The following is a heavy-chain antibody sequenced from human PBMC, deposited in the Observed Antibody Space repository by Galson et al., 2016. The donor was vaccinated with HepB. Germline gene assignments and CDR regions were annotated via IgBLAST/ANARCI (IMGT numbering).Heavy chain of an antibody. CDR3: ARDQRIGDGYDI. CDR1: GASIRSGSHY. CDR2: ISYGGNA. Sequence: TLSLTCSVSGASIRSGSHYWTWIRQHPGKGLEWIGCISYGGNAYYNPSLKSRLTISLDTSKNQFSLKLTSVTAADTAVYYCARDQRIGDGYDIWGQGTMVTVSS. D-gene: IGHD2/OR15-2a*01. V-gene: IGHV4-31*03. J-gene: IGHJ3*02.